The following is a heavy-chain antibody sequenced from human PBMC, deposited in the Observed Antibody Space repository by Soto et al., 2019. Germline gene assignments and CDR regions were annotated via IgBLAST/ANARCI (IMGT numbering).Heavy chain of an antibody. V-gene: IGHV1-18*04. CDR1: GYTFTSYG. Sequence: QVQLVQSGAEVKKPGASVKVSCKASGYTFTSYGISWVRQAPGPGLEWMGWISAYNGNTNYAQKLQGRVTMTTDTSTSPAYMELRSLRSDDTAVYSGARDHGGSDYWYFDLWGRVTLVTVSS. D-gene: IGHD1-26*01. J-gene: IGHJ2*01. CDR2: ISAYNGNT. CDR3: ARDHGGSDYWYFDL.